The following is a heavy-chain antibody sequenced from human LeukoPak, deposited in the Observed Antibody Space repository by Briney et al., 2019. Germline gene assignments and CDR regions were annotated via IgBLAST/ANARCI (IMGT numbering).Heavy chain of an antibody. D-gene: IGHD3-10*01. Sequence: GRSLRLSCAASGFTFSSYAMHWVRQAPGKGLEWVAVISYDGSNKYYIDSVKGRFTISRDNSKNTLYLQMNSLRGEDTAVYYCARDVTVTFVTTGSNWGRGDRVTVSS. CDR2: ISYDGSNK. V-gene: IGHV3-30-3*01. CDR3: ARDVTVTFVTTGSN. J-gene: IGHJ4*02. CDR1: GFTFSSYA.